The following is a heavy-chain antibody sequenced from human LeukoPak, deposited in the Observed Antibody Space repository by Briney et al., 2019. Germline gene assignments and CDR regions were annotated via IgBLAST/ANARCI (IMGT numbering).Heavy chain of an antibody. V-gene: IGHV1-2*04. CDR3: ARGNPIERYFDWLPNPCYGMDV. CDR2: INPNSGGT. D-gene: IGHD3-9*01. Sequence: ASVKVSCKACGYTFTGYYMHWVRQSPGQGLEWVGWINPNSGGTNYAQKFQGCVTMTRDTSISTAYMELSRLRSDDTAVYYCARGNPIERYFDWLPNPCYGMDVWGQGTTATVSS. J-gene: IGHJ6*02. CDR1: GYTFTGYY.